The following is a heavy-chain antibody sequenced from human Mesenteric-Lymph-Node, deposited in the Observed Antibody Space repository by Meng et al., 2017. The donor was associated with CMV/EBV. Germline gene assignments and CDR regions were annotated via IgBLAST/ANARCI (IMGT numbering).Heavy chain of an antibody. CDR2: IKQDGSEK. CDR1: GFTFSRYW. D-gene: IGHD3-3*01. CDR3: ARVYGPDFWSGYYDYYYYGMDV. J-gene: IGHJ6*02. V-gene: IGHV3-7*01. Sequence: GESLKISCAASGFTFSRYWMSWARQAPGKGLEWAANIKQDGSEKHYVDSVKGRFTISRDNAKNSLYLQMNSLRVEDTAVYYCARVYGPDFWSGYYDYYYYGMDVWGQGTTVTVSS.